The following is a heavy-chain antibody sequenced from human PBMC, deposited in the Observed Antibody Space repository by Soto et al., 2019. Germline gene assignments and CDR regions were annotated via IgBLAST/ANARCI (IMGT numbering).Heavy chain of an antibody. V-gene: IGHV1-18*01. CDR2: ISAYNGNT. CDR1: GYTFTSYG. CDR3: ASDFRAAGYVNWFDP. Sequence: QVPLVQSGAEVKKPGASVKVSCKASGYTFTSYGISWVRQAPGQGLEWMGWISAYNGNTNYAQKLQGRVTMTTDTSTSTAYMELRSLRSDDTAVYYCASDFRAAGYVNWFDPWGQGTLVTVSS. D-gene: IGHD6-13*01. J-gene: IGHJ5*02.